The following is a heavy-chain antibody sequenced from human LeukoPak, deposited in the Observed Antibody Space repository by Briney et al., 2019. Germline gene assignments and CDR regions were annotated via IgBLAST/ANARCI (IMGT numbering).Heavy chain of an antibody. Sequence: GGSLTLSCAASGFTFSSYAMSWVRQAPGKGLEWVSAISGSGGSTYYADSVKGRFTISRDPSKNTLYLQMNSLRAEDTAVYYCAKGRYSGSYYNWFDPWGQGTLVTVSS. V-gene: IGHV3-23*01. J-gene: IGHJ5*02. CDR1: GFTFSSYA. CDR2: ISGSGGST. D-gene: IGHD1-26*01. CDR3: AKGRYSGSYYNWFDP.